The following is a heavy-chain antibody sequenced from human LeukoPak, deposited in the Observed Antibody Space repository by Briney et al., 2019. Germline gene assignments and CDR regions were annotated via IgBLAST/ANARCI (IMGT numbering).Heavy chain of an antibody. Sequence: ASVKVSCKASGYTFTGYYMHWVRQAPGQGLEWMGWINPNSGGTNYAQKFQGRVTMTRDTSISTAYMELSRLRSDDTAVYCCASGNYGSGPYYYYMDVWGKGTTVTVSS. CDR3: ASGNYGSGPYYYYMDV. D-gene: IGHD3-10*01. V-gene: IGHV1-2*02. CDR1: GYTFTGYY. J-gene: IGHJ6*03. CDR2: INPNSGGT.